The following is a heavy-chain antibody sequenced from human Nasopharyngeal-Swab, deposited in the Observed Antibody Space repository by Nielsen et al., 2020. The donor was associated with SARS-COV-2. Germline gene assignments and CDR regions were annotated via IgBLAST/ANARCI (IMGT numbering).Heavy chain of an antibody. CDR2: ISGSGGNT. V-gene: IGHV3-23*01. D-gene: IGHD4-17*01. CDR3: AKGVGYGDTGCFDE. CDR1: GFTYSTYA. Sequence: GGSLRLSCVASGFTYSTYAMNWVRQAPGKGLEWVSGISGSGGNTYYADSVKGRFPISRDNSMETLYLQMNSLRVEDTAVYYCAKGVGYGDTGCFDEWGQGTLVSASS. J-gene: IGHJ4*02.